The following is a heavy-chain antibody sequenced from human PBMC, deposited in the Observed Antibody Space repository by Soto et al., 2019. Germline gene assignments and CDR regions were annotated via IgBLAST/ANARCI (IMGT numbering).Heavy chain of an antibody. V-gene: IGHV4-34*01. CDR3: ARVRYCSGGRCYNYFDY. Sequence: SETLSLTCAVYGGSFSGYYWSWIRQPPGKGLEWIGEINHSGSTIYNPSLKSRVTISVDTSKNQFSLKLTSVTAADTGVYYCARVRYCSGGRCYNYFDYWGQGTLVTVSS. J-gene: IGHJ4*02. CDR1: GGSFSGYY. CDR2: INHSGST. D-gene: IGHD2-15*01.